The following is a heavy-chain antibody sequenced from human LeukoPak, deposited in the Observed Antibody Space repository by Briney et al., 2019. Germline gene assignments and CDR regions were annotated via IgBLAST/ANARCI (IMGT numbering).Heavy chain of an antibody. CDR3: ARYYDSSGYYYHYGMDV. Sequence: SETLSLTCTVSGGSISSSSYYWGWIRQPPGKGLEWIGSIYYSGSTYYNPSLKSRVTISVDTSKNQFSLKLSSVTAADTAVYYCARYYDSSGYYYHYGMDVWGQGTTVTVSS. V-gene: IGHV4-39*01. CDR1: GGSISSSSYY. J-gene: IGHJ6*02. CDR2: IYYSGST. D-gene: IGHD3-22*01.